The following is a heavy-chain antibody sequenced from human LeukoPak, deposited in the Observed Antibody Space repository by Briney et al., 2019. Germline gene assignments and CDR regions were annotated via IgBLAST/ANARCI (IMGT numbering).Heavy chain of an antibody. Sequence: GGSLRLSCAASGFTFSTYSMDWVRQAPGKGLEWVSSISSGSSYIYYADSVKGRFTISRDNAKNSLYLQMNSLRAEDTAVYYCARATISVAYAFDIWGQGTMLTVSS. CDR1: GFTFSTYS. V-gene: IGHV3-21*01. D-gene: IGHD6-19*01. J-gene: IGHJ3*02. CDR3: ARATISVAYAFDI. CDR2: ISSGSSYI.